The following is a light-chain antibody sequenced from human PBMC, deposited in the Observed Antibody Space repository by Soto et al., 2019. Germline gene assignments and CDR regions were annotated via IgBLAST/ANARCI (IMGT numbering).Light chain of an antibody. CDR3: QQRSNWPPIT. Sequence: EIVLTQSPATLSLSQGERATLSCRASQSVSSNLAWYQQKPGQAPRLLIYDASTSAPGIPARFSGSGSGTDLTLTISSLEPEDFAVYYGQQRSNWPPITFGQGTRLEI. V-gene: IGKV3-11*01. J-gene: IGKJ5*01. CDR2: DAS. CDR1: QSVSSN.